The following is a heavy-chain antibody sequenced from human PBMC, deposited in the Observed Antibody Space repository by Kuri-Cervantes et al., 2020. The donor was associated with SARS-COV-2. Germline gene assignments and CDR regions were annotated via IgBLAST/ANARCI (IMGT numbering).Heavy chain of an antibody. Sequence: ETLSLTCTVSGGSISSSSYYWGWIRQPPGKGLEWVSVIYSGGSTYYADSVKGRFTISRDNSKNTLYLQMNSLRAEDTAVYYCAKGPGSGWYYFDYWDQGTLVTVSS. CDR3: AKGPGSGWYYFDY. CDR2: IYSGGST. V-gene: IGHV3-66*02. CDR1: GGSISSSSYY. J-gene: IGHJ4*02. D-gene: IGHD6-19*01.